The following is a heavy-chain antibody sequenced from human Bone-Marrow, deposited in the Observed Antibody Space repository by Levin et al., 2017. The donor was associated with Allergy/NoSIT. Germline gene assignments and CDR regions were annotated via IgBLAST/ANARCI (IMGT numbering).Heavy chain of an antibody. J-gene: IGHJ4*02. CDR1: EPTFTN. CDR2: VSYDGTNR. V-gene: IGHV3-30*18. CDR3: TNFVD. Sequence: PGGSLRLSCAASEPTFTNMHWVRQAPGKGLEWLAVVSYDGTNRYYTDSVKGRFTVSRDVSKNTQFLEMYSLGAEDTATYFCTNFVDWGQGTLVTVYS.